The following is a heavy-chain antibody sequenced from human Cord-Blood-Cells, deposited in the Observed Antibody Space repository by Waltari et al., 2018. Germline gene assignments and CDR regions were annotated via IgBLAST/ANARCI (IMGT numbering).Heavy chain of an antibody. V-gene: IGHV1-69*06. CDR3: ARGGSDGLTGPDAFDI. CDR2: IIPIFGTA. J-gene: IGHJ3*02. D-gene: IGHD3-9*01. Sequence: PGQGLEWMGGIIPIFGTANYAQKFQGRVTITADKSTSTAYMELSSLSSEDTAVYYCARGGSDGLTGPDAFDICGQGTMVTVSS.